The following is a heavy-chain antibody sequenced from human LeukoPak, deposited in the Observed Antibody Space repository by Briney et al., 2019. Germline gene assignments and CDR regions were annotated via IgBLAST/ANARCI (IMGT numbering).Heavy chain of an antibody. CDR1: GYTFTSNY. CDR3: ARGGSTGPHWFDP. Sequence: ASVKVSCKASGYTFTSNYMHWVRQAPGQGLEWMGIINPNGGSTNYAQKFQGRVTLTRDMSTSTVYMELSRLRSEDTAVYYCARGGSTGPHWFDPWGQGTLVTVSS. V-gene: IGHV1-46*01. D-gene: IGHD2-8*02. CDR2: INPNGGST. J-gene: IGHJ5*02.